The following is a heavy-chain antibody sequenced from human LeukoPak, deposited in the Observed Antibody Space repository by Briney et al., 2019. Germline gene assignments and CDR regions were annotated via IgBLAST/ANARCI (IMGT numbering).Heavy chain of an antibody. Sequence: GGSLRLSCAASGFTFSSYGMHWVRQAPGKGLEWVAVISYDGSNKYYADSVKGRFTISRDNSKNTLYLQMNSLRAEDTAVYYCASSGSYRFDYWGQGTLVTVSS. CDR3: ASSGSYRFDY. D-gene: IGHD1-26*01. V-gene: IGHV3-30*03. CDR1: GFTFSSYG. J-gene: IGHJ4*02. CDR2: ISYDGSNK.